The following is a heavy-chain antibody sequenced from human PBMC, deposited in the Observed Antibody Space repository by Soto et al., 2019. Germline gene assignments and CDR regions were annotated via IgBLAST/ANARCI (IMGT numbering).Heavy chain of an antibody. D-gene: IGHD2-21*01. CDR3: ARDRIGNWFDP. CDR1: GFTVSSNY. Sequence: EVQLVESGGGLVQPGGSLRLSCAASGFTVSSNYMSWVRQAPGKGLEWVSVIYSGGSTYYADSVKGRFTIARDNSKNTLYLQMNSLRAEDPAVYYCARDRIGNWFDPWGQGTLVTVSS. CDR2: IYSGGST. V-gene: IGHV3-66*01. J-gene: IGHJ5*02.